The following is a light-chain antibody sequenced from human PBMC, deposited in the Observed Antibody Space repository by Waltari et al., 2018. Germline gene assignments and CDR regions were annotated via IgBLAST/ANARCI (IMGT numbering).Light chain of an antibody. V-gene: IGKV1-39*01. CDR1: QTISRY. CDR2: AAS. Sequence: DIQMTQSPSSLSASVGDRVTITCRASQTISRYLNWYQQKPGTAPNLLISAASSLQSGVPSRFSGSGSGRDCTLIITSLQPEDFATYYCQESYSFTRTFGQGTKVEIK. J-gene: IGKJ1*01. CDR3: QESYSFTRT.